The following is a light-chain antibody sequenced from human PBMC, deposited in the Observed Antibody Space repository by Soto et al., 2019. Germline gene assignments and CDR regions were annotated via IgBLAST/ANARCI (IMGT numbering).Light chain of an antibody. CDR1: TGAVTTGHY. J-gene: IGLJ7*01. V-gene: IGLV7-46*01. CDR2: DTS. CDR3: LLYYGGARPV. Sequence: QAVVTQEHSLTVSPGGTVTLTCDSSTGAVTTGHYPYWFQQKPGQAPRTLIYDTSNKYSWTPARFSGSLLGGKAALTLSGAQPEDEADYYCLLYYGGARPVFGGGTQLTVL.